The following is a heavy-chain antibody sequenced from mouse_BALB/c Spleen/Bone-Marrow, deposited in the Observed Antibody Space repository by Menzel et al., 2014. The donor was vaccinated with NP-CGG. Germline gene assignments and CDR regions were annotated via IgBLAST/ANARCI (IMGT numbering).Heavy chain of an antibody. J-gene: IGHJ2*01. V-gene: IGHV1-67*01. CDR3: ARRGYGSSPFDY. Sequence: VQLQHSGPELVRPGVSVKISCKGSGYTFTDYAMHWVKQSRAKSLEWIGVISTYSGNTNYNQKFKGKATVTVDKSSSTAYMELARLTSEDSAIYYCARRGYGSSPFDYWGQGTTLTVSS. CDR1: GYTFTDYA. D-gene: IGHD1-1*01. CDR2: ISTYSGNT.